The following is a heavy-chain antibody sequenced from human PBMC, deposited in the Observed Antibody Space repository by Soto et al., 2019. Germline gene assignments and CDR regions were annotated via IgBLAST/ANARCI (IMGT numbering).Heavy chain of an antibody. Sequence: EVQLVESGGGLVKPGGSLRLSCAASGFTFSNAWMSWVRQAPGKGLEWVGRIKSKTDGGTTDYAAPVKGRFTISRDDSKNTLYLQMNSLKTEDTAVYYCTTLIFDWPMYYYYYYMDVWGKGTTVTVSS. V-gene: IGHV3-15*01. D-gene: IGHD3-9*01. J-gene: IGHJ6*03. CDR3: TTLIFDWPMYYYYYYMDV. CDR2: IKSKTDGGTT. CDR1: GFTFSNAW.